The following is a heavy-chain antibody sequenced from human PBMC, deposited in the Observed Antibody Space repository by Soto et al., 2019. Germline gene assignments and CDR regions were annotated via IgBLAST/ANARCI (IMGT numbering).Heavy chain of an antibody. J-gene: IGHJ5*02. CDR1: GGSFSGYY. CDR2: INHSGST. CDR3: AREWFGELLPASNWFDP. V-gene: IGHV4-34*01. D-gene: IGHD3-10*01. Sequence: QVQLQQWGAGLLKPSETLSLTCAVYGGSFSGYYWSWIRQPPGKGLEWIGEINHSGSTNYNPSLKSRVIISVDTSKNQFSLKLSSVTAADTAVYYCAREWFGELLPASNWFDPWGQGTLVTVSS.